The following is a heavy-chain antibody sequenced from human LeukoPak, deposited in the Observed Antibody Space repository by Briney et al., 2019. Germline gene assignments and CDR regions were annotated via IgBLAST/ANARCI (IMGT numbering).Heavy chain of an antibody. J-gene: IGHJ4*02. D-gene: IGHD4-23*01. V-gene: IGHV3-7*01. CDR3: ARVSVNGGNCAYFDY. CDR1: GFTFSSYW. CDR2: IKQDGSEK. Sequence: GGSLRHSCAASGFTFSSYWMSWVRQAPGKGLEWVANIKQDGSEKYYVDSVKGRFTISRDNAKNSLYLQMNSLRAEDTAVYYCARVSVNGGNCAYFDYWGQGTLVTVSS.